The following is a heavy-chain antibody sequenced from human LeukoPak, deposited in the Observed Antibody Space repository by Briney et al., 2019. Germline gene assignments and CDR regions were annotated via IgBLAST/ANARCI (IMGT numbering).Heavy chain of an antibody. D-gene: IGHD3-22*01. Sequence: GGSLRLSCAASGFTFSNYWMHWVRQAPGKGLVWVSGINSDGSSTSYADSVEGRFTISRDNAKNTLYLQMNSLRAEDTAVYYCAVDSSGYWAFDYWGQGTLVTVSS. CDR1: GFTFSNYW. V-gene: IGHV3-74*01. CDR2: INSDGSST. J-gene: IGHJ4*02. CDR3: AVDSSGYWAFDY.